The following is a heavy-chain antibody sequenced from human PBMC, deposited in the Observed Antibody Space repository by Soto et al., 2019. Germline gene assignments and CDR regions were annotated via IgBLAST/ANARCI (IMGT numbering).Heavy chain of an antibody. CDR3: VKDGVARNGHWDWFDP. V-gene: IGHV3-23*01. CDR2: VHGEGAGS. J-gene: IGHJ5*02. CDR1: GFTFRNYA. Sequence: EVELLESGGGLVEPGGSVRLSCAASGFTFRNYAMSWVRQAPGKGLEWVSTVHGEGAGSFYADAVKGRFTVSRDDSKETLYLQSSSLRADDTAVYYCVKDGVARNGHWDWFDPWGQGTLVTVAS. D-gene: IGHD6-19*01.